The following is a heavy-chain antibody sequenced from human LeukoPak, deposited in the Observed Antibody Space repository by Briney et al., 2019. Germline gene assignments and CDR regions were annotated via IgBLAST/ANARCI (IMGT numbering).Heavy chain of an antibody. V-gene: IGHV1-69*05. CDR2: IIPIFGTA. Sequence: SVKVSCKASGGTFSSYAISWVRQAPGQGLEWMGRIIPIFGTANYAQKFQGRVTITTDESTSTAYMELSSLRSEDTAVYYCARVGEYSSSSCMDVWGKGTTVTVSS. CDR1: GGTFSSYA. J-gene: IGHJ6*04. D-gene: IGHD6-6*01. CDR3: ARVGEYSSSSCMDV.